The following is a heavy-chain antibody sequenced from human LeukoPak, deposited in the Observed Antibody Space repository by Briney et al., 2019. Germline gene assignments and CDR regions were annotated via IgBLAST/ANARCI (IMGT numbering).Heavy chain of an antibody. V-gene: IGHV1-69*01. J-gene: IGHJ5*02. D-gene: IGHD5-12*01. CDR3: ARVGDDIVAGGSWFDP. Sequence: SVKVSCKASGGTFSSYGISWVRQAPGQGLEWMGGIIPIFGTANYAQNFQGRVTITADESTTTAYMELSSLRSEDTAVYYCARVGDDIVAGGSWFDPWGQGTLVTVSS. CDR2: IIPIFGTA. CDR1: GGTFSSYG.